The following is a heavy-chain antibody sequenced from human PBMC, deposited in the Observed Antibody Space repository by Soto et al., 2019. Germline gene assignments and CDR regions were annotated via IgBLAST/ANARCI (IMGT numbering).Heavy chain of an antibody. CDR2: IIPTFATA. CDR1: GGTFSRHG. V-gene: IGHV1-69*01. D-gene: IGHD1-1*01. J-gene: IGHJ4*02. Sequence: QVQLVQSAAEVKQAGSSVKVSCTASGGTFSRHGISWVRQAPGQGLEWMGGIIPTFATAKYAQKFQDRVTITADESTSTAYMELNSLTSEDTAVYYCERDRIGTGTPEYFDHWGQGTLVTVSS. CDR3: ERDRIGTGTPEYFDH.